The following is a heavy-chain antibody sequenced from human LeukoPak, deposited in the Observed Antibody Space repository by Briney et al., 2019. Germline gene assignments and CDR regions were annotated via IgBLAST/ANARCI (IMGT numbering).Heavy chain of an antibody. J-gene: IGHJ5*02. CDR1: GLTDKTFK. CDR3: ARGNTYYLDTSWLFDP. Sequence: NPGGSLRLSCAPSGLTDKTFKMNWLRQAPGKGLEWLSYISSSGNTAYYADSVKGRFTISRDNSKNSLFLQMNSLRAEDTAVYDCARGNTYYLDTSWLFDPWGQGTLVTVSS. D-gene: IGHD3-22*01. CDR2: ISSSGNTA. V-gene: IGHV3-48*03.